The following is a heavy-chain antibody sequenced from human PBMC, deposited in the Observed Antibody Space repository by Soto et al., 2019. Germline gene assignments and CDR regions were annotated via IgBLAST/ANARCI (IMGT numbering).Heavy chain of an antibody. J-gene: IGHJ6*03. V-gene: IGHV3-23*01. Sequence: GGSLSLSCAASGFTFGNYAMTWVRQAPGKGLECVSLISYGDDSTYYTDSVKGRFTISRDNSQNTLYLRLNSLRAEDTAVYYCAKASGFVYGGDYCFYMDVWGKGTTVTVSS. CDR1: GFTFGNYA. D-gene: IGHD5-18*01. CDR3: AKASGFVYGGDYCFYMDV. CDR2: ISYGDDST.